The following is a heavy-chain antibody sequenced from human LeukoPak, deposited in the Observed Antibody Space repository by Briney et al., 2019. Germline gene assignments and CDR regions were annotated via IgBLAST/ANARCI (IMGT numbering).Heavy chain of an antibody. D-gene: IGHD1-1*01. J-gene: IGHJ6*02. V-gene: IGHV3-66*04. CDR2: IYSGGST. CDR3: ARQNWYNWNDEDYYYGMDV. CDR1: GFTVSSNY. Sequence: PGGSLRLSCAASGFTVSSNYMSWVRQAPGKGLEWVSVIYSGGSTYYEDSVKGRFTISRDNSKNTLYLQMNSLRAADTAVYYCARQNWYNWNDEDYYYGMDVWGQGTTVTVSS.